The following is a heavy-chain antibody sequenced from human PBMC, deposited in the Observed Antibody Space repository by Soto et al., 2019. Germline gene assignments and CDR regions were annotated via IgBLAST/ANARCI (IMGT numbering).Heavy chain of an antibody. D-gene: IGHD2-21*02. V-gene: IGHV3-23*01. CDR3: AKRGSSGGDGGPVYVDS. J-gene: IGHJ4*02. Sequence: EVQLLESGGGLVQPGGALRLSCVASGFRFNDFAMTWVRQVSGKGLEWVSSISFSGNSPYYADAVKGRFIISRDNYKNTLYLQMHSLRPNDTAVYYCAKRGSSGGDGGPVYVDSWGQGTQVTVYS. CDR1: GFRFNDFA. CDR2: ISFSGNSP.